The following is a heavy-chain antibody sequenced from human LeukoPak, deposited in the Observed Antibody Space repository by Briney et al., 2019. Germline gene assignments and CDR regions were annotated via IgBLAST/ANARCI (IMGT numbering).Heavy chain of an antibody. J-gene: IGHJ4*02. CDR1: GFPFSSYS. V-gene: IGHV3-21*01. Sequence: GGSLRLSCAASGFPFSSYSMNWVRQAPGKGLEWVSSISSSSSYIYYADSVKGRFTISRDNAKNSLYLQMNSLRAEDTAVYYCARDYSRRLDYFDYWGQGTLVTVSS. CDR3: ARDYSRRLDYFDY. D-gene: IGHD3-22*01. CDR2: ISSSSSYI.